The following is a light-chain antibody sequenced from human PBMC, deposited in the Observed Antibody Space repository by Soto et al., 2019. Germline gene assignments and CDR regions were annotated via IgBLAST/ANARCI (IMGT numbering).Light chain of an antibody. V-gene: IGKV3-15*01. CDR3: QQYKNWPL. CDR1: QSVGSN. Sequence: EILLTQSPGTLSLSLGERATRSCRASQSVGSNYLAWYQQKPGQAPRLLLYGASTRATGIPVRFSGSGFGTEFTLTISSLQSEDFAVYYCQQYKNWPLFGQGTRLEIK. J-gene: IGKJ5*01. CDR2: GAS.